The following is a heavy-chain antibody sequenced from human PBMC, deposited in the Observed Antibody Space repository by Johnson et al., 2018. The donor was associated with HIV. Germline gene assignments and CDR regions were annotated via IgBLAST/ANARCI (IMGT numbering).Heavy chain of an antibody. V-gene: IGHV3-30-3*01. J-gene: IGHJ3*02. CDR1: GFTFSSYA. CDR3: ARELTYLNTAKVDAFDI. CDR2: ISYDGSNK. D-gene: IGHD3-16*01. Sequence: QMQLVESGGGVVQPGRSLRLSCAASGFTFSSYAMHWVRQAPGKGLEWVAVISYDGSNKYYADYVKGRFTISRDNSKNTLYLQMNSLRASDTAVYYCARELTYLNTAKVDAFDICGQGTMVTVSS.